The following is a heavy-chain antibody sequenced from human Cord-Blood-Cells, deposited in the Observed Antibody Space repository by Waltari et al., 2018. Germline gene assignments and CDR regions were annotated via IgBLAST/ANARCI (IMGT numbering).Heavy chain of an antibody. J-gene: IGHJ3*02. CDR3: GRGGGIRRDAFDI. V-gene: IGHV3-53*01. CDR1: GFTVSSNY. Sequence: EVQLVESGGGLIQPGGSLRLSCAASGFTVSSNYMSWVRQGPGRGVEWGSVIKSGGRKYYADSGKGRFTIPRENSKNTLYLQMNSLRAEDTAVYYCGRGGGIRRDAFDIWGQGTMVTVSS. CDR2: IKSGGRK. D-gene: IGHD3-16*01.